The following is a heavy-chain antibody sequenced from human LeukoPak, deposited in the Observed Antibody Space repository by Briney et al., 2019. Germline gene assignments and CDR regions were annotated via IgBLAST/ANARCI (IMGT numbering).Heavy chain of an antibody. CDR3: ASGGYCGTTSCYPKWFDP. Sequence: PSETLSLTCTVSDGSITSYYWSWIRQPPGKGLEWIGYIYNSGNTNYNPSLKSRVTISLDTSKNQFSLKLTPVTAADTAIYYCASGGYCGTTSCYPKWFDPWGQGTLVTVSS. CDR2: IYNSGNT. D-gene: IGHD2-2*01. CDR1: DGSITSYY. J-gene: IGHJ5*02. V-gene: IGHV4-59*01.